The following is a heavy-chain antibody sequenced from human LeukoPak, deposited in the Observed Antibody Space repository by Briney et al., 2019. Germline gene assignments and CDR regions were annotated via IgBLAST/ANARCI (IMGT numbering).Heavy chain of an antibody. Sequence: GGSLRLSCAASGFTFSSYAMSWVRQAPGKGLEWVSAISGSGGSTYYADSVKGRFTISRDNSKNTLYLRMNSLRAEDTAVYYCASSFAGFLTGLIIHLGWFDPWGQGTLVTVSS. CDR3: ASSFAGFLTGLIIHLGWFDP. V-gene: IGHV3-23*01. CDR1: GFTFSSYA. CDR2: ISGSGGST. D-gene: IGHD3-9*01. J-gene: IGHJ5*02.